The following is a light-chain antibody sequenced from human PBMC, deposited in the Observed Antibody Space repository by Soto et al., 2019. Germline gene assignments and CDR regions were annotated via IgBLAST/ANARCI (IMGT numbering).Light chain of an antibody. V-gene: IGLV1-51*01. J-gene: IGLJ2*01. CDR2: DND. CDR3: ATWDSSLSAGV. Sequence: QSALTQPPSVSAAPGQKVTISCSGSSSNIGNNYVSWYQQLPGTAPKLLLYDNDKRPSGIPDRFAGSKSGTSATLGVTGLQTGDEADYYCATWDSSLSAGVFGGGTKLTVL. CDR1: SSNIGNNY.